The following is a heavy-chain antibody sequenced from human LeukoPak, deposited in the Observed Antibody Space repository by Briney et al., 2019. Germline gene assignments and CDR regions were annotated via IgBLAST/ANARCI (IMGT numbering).Heavy chain of an antibody. D-gene: IGHD4-4*01. CDR1: GYTFTGYY. J-gene: IGHJ4*02. Sequence: ASVKVSCKASGYTFTGYYMHWVRQAPGQGLEWMGWINSESGGTYYAQKFQGRVTMTRDTSISTAYMELSRLTYDDTAVYYCARAYPTVTTPPAYWGQGTVVSVSS. CDR3: ARAYPTVTTPPAY. V-gene: IGHV1-2*02. CDR2: INSESGGT.